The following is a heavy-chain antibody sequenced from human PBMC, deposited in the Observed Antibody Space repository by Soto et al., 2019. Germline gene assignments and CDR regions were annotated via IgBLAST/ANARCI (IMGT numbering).Heavy chain of an antibody. Sequence: SETRSLTCTVSDGSVSSSSYAWSWIRQPSGRGLEGIGHIHHSQSTKYNPSLERPVTISAATSKPPLCRGPNSVTAAATTIYHCAGNHDYLDSPPVSPPFYYAMDVWGQGTMVTVSS. CDR2: IHHSQST. V-gene: IGHV4-61*10. D-gene: IGHD5-12*01. CDR1: DGSVSSSSYA. CDR3: AGNHDYLDSPPVSPPFYYAMDV. J-gene: IGHJ6*02.